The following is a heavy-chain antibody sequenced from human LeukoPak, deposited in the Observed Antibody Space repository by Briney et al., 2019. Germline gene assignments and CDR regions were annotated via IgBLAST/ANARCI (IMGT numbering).Heavy chain of an antibody. Sequence: SETLSLTCAVSGGSLISTTYYWRWIRQPPGKGLEWIGSIYYSGSTYYNPSLKSRVTVSVDMSKNQSSLQLSSVTAADTAVYYCAIAPRTGASDMIIVGGVIVHGDAFDFWGQGTMVTVSS. CDR1: GGSLISTTYY. CDR2: IYYSGST. J-gene: IGHJ3*01. CDR3: AIAPRTGASDMIIVGGVIVHGDAFDF. D-gene: IGHD3-16*02. V-gene: IGHV4-39*07.